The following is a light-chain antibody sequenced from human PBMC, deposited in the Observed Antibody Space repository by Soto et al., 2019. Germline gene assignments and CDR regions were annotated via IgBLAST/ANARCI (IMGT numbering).Light chain of an antibody. CDR3: QQYGISPLT. CDR1: QSVTSGY. V-gene: IGKV3-20*01. Sequence: EIVLTQSPGTLSLSPGERAILSCRASQSVTSGYFAWYQQKPGQAPRLLIYGASSRATGIADRFSGSGSGTDFTLTISRLEPEDFAVYYCQQYGISPLTFGGGTKVDIK. J-gene: IGKJ4*01. CDR2: GAS.